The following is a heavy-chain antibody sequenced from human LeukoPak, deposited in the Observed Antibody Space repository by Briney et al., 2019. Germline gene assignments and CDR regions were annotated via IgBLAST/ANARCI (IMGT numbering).Heavy chain of an antibody. CDR3: GKDGGQYSSGPEFDP. CDR2: ISGGGERT. J-gene: IGHJ5*02. V-gene: IGHV3-23*01. CDR1: GIVFSRTA. D-gene: IGHD6-19*01. Sequence: GGSLRLSCTASGIVFSRTAMNWARQSTGRGLEWLSAISGGGERTFYADSVRGRFTISSDNSKNMVYLQMNSLRVDDTAIYYCGKDGGQYSSGPEFDPRGQGDLVTVPS.